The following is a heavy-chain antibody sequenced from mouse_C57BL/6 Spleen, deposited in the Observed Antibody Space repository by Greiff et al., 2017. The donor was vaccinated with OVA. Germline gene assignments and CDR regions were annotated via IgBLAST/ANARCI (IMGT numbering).Heavy chain of an antibody. CDR1: GYAFSSYW. CDR3: ARYGNYLYAMDY. D-gene: IGHD2-1*01. Sequence: QVQLKQSWAELVKPGASVKISCKASGYAFSSYWMNWVKQRPGKGLEWIGQIYPGDGDTNYNGKFKGKATLTADKSASTAYMQLSSLTSEDSAVYFCARYGNYLYAMDYWGQGTSVTVSS. CDR2: IYPGDGDT. V-gene: IGHV1-80*01. J-gene: IGHJ4*01.